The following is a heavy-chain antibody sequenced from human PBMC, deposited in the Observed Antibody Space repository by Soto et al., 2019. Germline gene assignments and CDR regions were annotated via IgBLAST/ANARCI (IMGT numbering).Heavy chain of an antibody. CDR1: GHTFTSYA. D-gene: IGHD6-13*01. Sequence: QVQLVQSGAEVKKPGASVKVSCKASGHTFTSYAMHWVRQAPGQRLEWMGWINAGNGNTKYSQKFQGRVTITRDTSASTAYMELSSLRSEDTAVYYCARVHGLLVEDYWGQGTLVTVSS. CDR3: ARVHGLLVEDY. V-gene: IGHV1-3*01. CDR2: INAGNGNT. J-gene: IGHJ4*02.